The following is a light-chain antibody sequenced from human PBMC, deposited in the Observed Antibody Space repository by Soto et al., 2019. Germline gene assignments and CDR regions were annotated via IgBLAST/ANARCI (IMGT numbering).Light chain of an antibody. V-gene: IGLV2-23*02. CDR2: EAT. CDR3: SLYASSNTFM. CDR1: SSDIGRYNL. Sequence: QSALTQPASVSGSPGQSITISCTGTSSDIGRYNLVSWYQQHPGKPPKLMIYEATKRPSGVSNRFSGSKSDNTASRTISGLQAEDEADYYCSLYASSNTFMFGGGTKLTVL. J-gene: IGLJ3*02.